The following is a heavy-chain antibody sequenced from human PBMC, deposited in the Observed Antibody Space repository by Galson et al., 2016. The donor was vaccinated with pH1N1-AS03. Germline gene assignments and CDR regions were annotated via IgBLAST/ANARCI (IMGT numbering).Heavy chain of an antibody. V-gene: IGHV3-23*01. CDR3: TTVAGTYHNGAF. J-gene: IGHJ1*01. CDR1: GSIFSQLQ. CDR2: YGGSAEKT. Sequence: SLRLSCTGSGSIFSQLQMSWVRQAPGKGLEWVATYGGSAEKTYYADSVKGRFTISKASSTNTLYLQMNTLRAEDTALYYCTTVAGTYHNGAFWGQGSQVTVSS. D-gene: IGHD1-7*01.